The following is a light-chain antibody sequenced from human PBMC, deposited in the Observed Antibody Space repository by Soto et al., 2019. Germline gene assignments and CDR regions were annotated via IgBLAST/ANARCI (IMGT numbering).Light chain of an antibody. V-gene: IGLV2-14*03. CDR2: DVS. Sequence: QPALTQPAPVSGSPGQSITISCTGTSSDVGGYNYVSWYQHHPGKAPKLMIFDVSNRPSGVSNRFSGSKSGNTASLTISGLQPEDEADYYCSSYTTSNTRQIVFGTGTKVTVL. CDR1: SSDVGGYNY. CDR3: SSYTTSNTRQIV. J-gene: IGLJ1*01.